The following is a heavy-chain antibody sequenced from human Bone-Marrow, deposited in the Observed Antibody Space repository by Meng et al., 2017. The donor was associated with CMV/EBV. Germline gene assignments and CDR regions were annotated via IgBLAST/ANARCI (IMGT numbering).Heavy chain of an antibody. J-gene: IGHJ6*02. D-gene: IGHD4-11*01. CDR2: IGWNSGSI. V-gene: IGHV3-9*01. CDR3: ANDYRKGGDYYYGMDV. Sequence: LKISCVASGFSFEDYAMHWVRPVPGKGLEWVSRIGWNSGSIGYADSVKGRFTISRDNAKNSLYLQMNSLRAEDTAVYYCANDYRKGGDYYYGMDVWGQGTTVTVSS. CDR1: GFSFEDYA.